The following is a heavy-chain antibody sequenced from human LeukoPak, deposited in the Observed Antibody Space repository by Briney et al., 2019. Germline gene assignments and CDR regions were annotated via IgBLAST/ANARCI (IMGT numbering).Heavy chain of an antibody. Sequence: GGSLRLSCSASGFTFSTYWMSWVRQAPGKGLEWVAVISYDGSNSYYADSVKGRFTISRDNFKNTLYLQMNSLRVEDTAEYYCAREPAGSGYGYCDDWGQGTLVTVSS. V-gene: IGHV3-30-3*01. D-gene: IGHD3-22*01. CDR2: ISYDGSNS. J-gene: IGHJ4*02. CDR3: AREPAGSGYGYCDD. CDR1: GFTFSTYW.